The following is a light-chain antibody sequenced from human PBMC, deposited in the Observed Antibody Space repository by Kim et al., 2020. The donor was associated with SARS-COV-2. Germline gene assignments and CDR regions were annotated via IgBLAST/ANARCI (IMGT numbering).Light chain of an antibody. J-gene: IGKJ4*01. CDR2: AAS. V-gene: IGKV1-39*01. Sequence: ASAGDRVTITCRASQSIGGYLNWYQQKPGKAPNLLISAASTLQSGVPSRFSGSGSGTHFTLTISSLQPEDFAIYFCQQCYSIPLTFGGGTKVDIK. CDR3: QQCYSIPLT. CDR1: QSIGGY.